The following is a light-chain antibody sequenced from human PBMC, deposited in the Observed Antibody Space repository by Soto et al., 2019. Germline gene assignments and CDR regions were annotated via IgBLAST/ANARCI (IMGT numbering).Light chain of an antibody. J-gene: IGKJ1*01. Sequence: DIQMPQSPSTLSASVGDRVTITCRASQSISSWLAWYKQKPGKAPKLLTYDASSLESGVPSRFSGSGSGTEFTLTISSLQPDDFATYYCQQYNSYLWTFGQVTKVEIK. CDR2: DAS. CDR1: QSISSW. V-gene: IGKV1-5*01. CDR3: QQYNSYLWT.